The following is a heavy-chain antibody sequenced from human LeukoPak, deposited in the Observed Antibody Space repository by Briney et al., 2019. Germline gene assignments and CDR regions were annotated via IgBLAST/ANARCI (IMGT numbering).Heavy chain of an antibody. CDR3: ARDRREYIAAAGPPDFDY. D-gene: IGHD6-13*01. CDR1: GGTFSSYA. V-gene: IGHV1-69*05. CDR2: IIPIFGTA. Sequence: SVKVSCKASGGTFSSYAISWVRQAPGQGLEWMGGIIPIFGTANYAQKLQGRVTMTTDTSTSTAYMELRSLRSDDTAVYYCARDRREYIAAAGPPDFDYWGQGTLVTVSS. J-gene: IGHJ4*02.